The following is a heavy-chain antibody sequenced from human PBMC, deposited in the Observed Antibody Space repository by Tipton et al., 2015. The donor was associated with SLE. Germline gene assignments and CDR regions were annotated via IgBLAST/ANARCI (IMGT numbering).Heavy chain of an antibody. CDR2: MSSDGSTM. CDR1: GFTFSSYA. D-gene: IGHD3-10*01. V-gene: IGHV3-11*04. J-gene: IGHJ6*02. CDR3: ARHYYGSGSHWDFYYYYGLDV. Sequence: SLRLSCAASGFTFSSYAMSWIRQAPGKGLEWVSYMSSDGSTMYYADSVKGRFTMSRDNARNSLFLQLSSLRADDTAVYYCARHYYGSGSHWDFYYYYGLDVWGRGTTVTVSS.